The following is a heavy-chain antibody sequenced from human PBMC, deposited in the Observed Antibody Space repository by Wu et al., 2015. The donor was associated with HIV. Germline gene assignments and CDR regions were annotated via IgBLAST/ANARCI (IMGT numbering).Heavy chain of an antibody. CDR1: GDTFSRTA. Sequence: QVQLVQSGAEVRKPGSSVKVSCRASGDTFSRTAISWLRQAPGQGFDWMGGIIPALDITNYEEMFQGRVTITADESTMTVYMELRTLRSDDTAVYFCASSSLGYYLPFDYWGQGTLVTVTS. CDR2: IIPALDIT. CDR3: ASSSLGYYLPFDY. D-gene: IGHD3-3*01. J-gene: IGHJ4*02. V-gene: IGHV1-69*10.